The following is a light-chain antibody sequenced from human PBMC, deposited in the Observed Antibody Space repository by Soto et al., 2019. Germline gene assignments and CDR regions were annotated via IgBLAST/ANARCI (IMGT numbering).Light chain of an antibody. J-gene: IGKJ1*01. Sequence: EIVLTQSPATLSLSPGERATLSCRASQSVGSFLAWYQQKPGQAPKLLIHDASNRATGIPARFSGSGSGTDFTLTISSLEPEDFAVYYCQQRSSWWTFGQGTKVEIK. V-gene: IGKV3-11*01. CDR2: DAS. CDR1: QSVGSF. CDR3: QQRSSWWT.